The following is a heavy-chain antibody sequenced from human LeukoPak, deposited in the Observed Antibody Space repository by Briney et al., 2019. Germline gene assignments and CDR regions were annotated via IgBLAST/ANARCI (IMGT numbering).Heavy chain of an antibody. V-gene: IGHV3-64*01. CDR2: ISCHWGYT. D-gene: IGHD1-20*01. CDR1: GFTFSSYA. J-gene: IGHJ3*02. CDR3: ARDFRSNNWSDVGGHAFDI. Sequence: GGSLRLSCAASGFTFSSYALHWVRQAPGKGLECVSSISCHWGYTYYAKSVKGRLTIFRDNSKNTLYPQMGSLRAEDMAVYYCARDFRSNNWSDVGGHAFDIWGEGTMVTVSS.